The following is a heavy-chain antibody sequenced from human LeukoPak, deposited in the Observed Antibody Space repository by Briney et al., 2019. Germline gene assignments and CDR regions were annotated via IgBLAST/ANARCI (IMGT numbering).Heavy chain of an antibody. J-gene: IGHJ4*02. V-gene: IGHV4-59*08. CDR1: GGSISSYY. D-gene: IGHD4-11*01. CDR2: ISHSGRT. Sequence: SETLSLTCTVSGGSISSYYWSWIRQPPGKGLEWIGYISHSGRTTYNPSLRSRVTISVDTSKHQFSLNLNSVTAADAAVYYCARHDYSNPRVDYWGQGTLVTVSS. CDR3: ARHDYSNPRVDY.